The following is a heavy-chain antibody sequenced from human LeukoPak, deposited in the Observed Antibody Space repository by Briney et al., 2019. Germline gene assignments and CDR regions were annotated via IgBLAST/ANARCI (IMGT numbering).Heavy chain of an antibody. CDR3: AKGDCSSTSCFSDY. J-gene: IGHJ4*02. V-gene: IGHV3-23*01. CDR1: GFTFSSYA. D-gene: IGHD2-2*01. Sequence: GGSLRLSCAASGFTFSSYAMSWVRQAPGKALEWVSAISGSGGSTYYADSVKGRFTISRDNSKNTLYLQMNSLRAEDTAVYYCAKGDCSSTSCFSDYWGQGTLVTVSS. CDR2: ISGSGGST.